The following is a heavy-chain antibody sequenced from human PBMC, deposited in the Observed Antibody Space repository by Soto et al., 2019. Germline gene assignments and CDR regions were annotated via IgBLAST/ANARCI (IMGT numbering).Heavy chain of an antibody. Sequence: GGSLRLSCAGSGFTFSAYGMSWVRQARGKGLEWVSGISVSGTSTYYADSVKGRFTISRDNSKNTLYLQMKRLRAEDTAVYYCARDPRIAAAGTGHFDYWGQGALVTVSS. CDR1: GFTFSAYG. V-gene: IGHV3-23*01. CDR2: ISVSGTST. CDR3: ARDPRIAAAGTGHFDY. J-gene: IGHJ4*02. D-gene: IGHD6-13*01.